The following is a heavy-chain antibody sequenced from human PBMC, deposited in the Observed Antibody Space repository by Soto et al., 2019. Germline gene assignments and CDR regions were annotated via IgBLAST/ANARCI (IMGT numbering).Heavy chain of an antibody. CDR2: ITGSGDAT. CDR3: ARGPHYSNLDY. D-gene: IGHD4-4*01. J-gene: IGHJ4*02. CDR1: GFTFSSYA. V-gene: IGHV3-23*01. Sequence: PGGSLRLSCAASGFTFSSYAMNWVRQAPGKGLEWVSVITGSGDATYYADSVKGRFTISRDNSKNTLYVQMNSLRAEDTAVYYCARGPHYSNLDYWGQGTLVTVSS.